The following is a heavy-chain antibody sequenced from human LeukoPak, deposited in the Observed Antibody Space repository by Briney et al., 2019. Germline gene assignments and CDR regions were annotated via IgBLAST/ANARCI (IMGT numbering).Heavy chain of an antibody. CDR1: GFTFSSYG. Sequence: GGSLRLSCAASGFTFSSYGMHWVRQAPGKGLEWVTFIRYDGSNKYYADSVKGRFTISRDNSKNTLYLQMNSLRAEDTAVYYCAKARYSGSYYYFDYWGQGTLVTVSS. CDR3: AKARYSGSYYYFDY. V-gene: IGHV3-30*02. J-gene: IGHJ4*02. CDR2: IRYDGSNK. D-gene: IGHD1-26*01.